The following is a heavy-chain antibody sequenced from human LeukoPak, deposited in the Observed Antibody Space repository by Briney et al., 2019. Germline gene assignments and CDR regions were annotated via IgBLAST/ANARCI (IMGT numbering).Heavy chain of an antibody. V-gene: IGHV3-23*01. CDR1: GITFSNNG. CDR2: ISDGGDTT. J-gene: IGHJ4*02. CDR3: ARAQGFFDD. Sequence: GGSLRLFCAASGITFSNNGMTWVRQAPGKGMELGTGISDGGDTTYDADSVKGRFTVSRDNSKNILYLQMNSLRAEDTAIYYCARAQGFFDDWGQGSLVT.